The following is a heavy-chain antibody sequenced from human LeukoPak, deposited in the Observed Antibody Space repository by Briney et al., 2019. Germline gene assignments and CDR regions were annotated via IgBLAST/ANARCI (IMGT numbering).Heavy chain of an antibody. CDR3: ASLADILTGYYKPFDY. V-gene: IGHV4-39*01. CDR2: IYYSGST. J-gene: IGHJ4*02. CDR1: GGSISSSSYY. D-gene: IGHD3-9*01. Sequence: SETLSLTCTVSGGSISSSSYYWGWIRQPPGKGLEWIGSIYYSGSTYYNPSLKSRVTISVDTSKNQFSLKLSSVTAADTAVYYCASLADILTGYYKPFDYWGQGTLVTVSS.